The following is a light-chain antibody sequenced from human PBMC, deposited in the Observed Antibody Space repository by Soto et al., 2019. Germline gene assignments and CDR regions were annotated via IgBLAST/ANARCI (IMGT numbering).Light chain of an antibody. J-gene: IGKJ1*01. CDR3: QQYGSWT. CDR1: ETISSDK. CDR2: GTF. V-gene: IGKV3-20*01. Sequence: EIVLTQSPGTLSVSPGERATLSCRASETISSDKLAWYQQKPGQPPSHLIYGTFSRATGIPDRFSGSGSGTDFPLTISRLEPEDSAIYYCQQYGSWTFGQGTKVEI.